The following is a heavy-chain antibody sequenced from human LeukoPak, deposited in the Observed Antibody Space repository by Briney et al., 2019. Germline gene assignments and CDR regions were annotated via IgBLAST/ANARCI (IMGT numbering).Heavy chain of an antibody. V-gene: IGHV1-2*02. Sequence: GASVKVSCKASGGTLSSYAISWVRQAPGQGLEWMEWINPNSGGTNYAQKFQGRVTMTRDTSISTAYMELSRLRSDDTAVYYCAREAIVGATSGYFDYWGQGTLVTVSS. D-gene: IGHD1-26*01. CDR3: AREAIVGATSGYFDY. CDR2: INPNSGGT. CDR1: GGTLSSYA. J-gene: IGHJ4*02.